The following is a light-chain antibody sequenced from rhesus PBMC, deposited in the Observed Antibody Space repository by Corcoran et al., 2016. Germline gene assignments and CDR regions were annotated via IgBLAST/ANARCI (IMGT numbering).Light chain of an antibody. CDR2: WAS. Sequence: DIVMTQSPDSLAVSLGERVTINCKSSQSLLYSSNNQNYLAWYQQKPGQAPKLLIYWASTRESGVPNRVRGSGSGTDFTLTSSGLQAEDVAVYYCQQYYSTPLTFGGGTKVEIK. CDR3: QQYYSTPLT. V-gene: IGKV4-1*01. CDR1: QSLLYSSNNQNY. J-gene: IGKJ4*01.